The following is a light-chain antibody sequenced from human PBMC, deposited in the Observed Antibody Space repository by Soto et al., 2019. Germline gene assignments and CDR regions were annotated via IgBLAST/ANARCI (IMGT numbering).Light chain of an antibody. CDR3: QQYYSAPYT. J-gene: IGKJ2*01. CDR2: WAS. CDR1: QSIVYNSNNKNY. Sequence: DIVMTQSPDSLAVSLGERATINCKSSQSIVYNSNNKNYLAWYQQKPGQPPKLLIYWASTRESVVPDRFSGSGSGTDFTLTISSLQAEDVAVYYCQQYYSAPYTFGQGTKLESK. V-gene: IGKV4-1*01.